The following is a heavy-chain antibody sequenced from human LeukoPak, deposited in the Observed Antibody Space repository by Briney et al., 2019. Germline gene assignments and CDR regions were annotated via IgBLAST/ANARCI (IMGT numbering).Heavy chain of an antibody. J-gene: IGHJ5*02. CDR1: GGSFSGYY. CDR2: INHSGST. V-gene: IGHV4-34*01. D-gene: IGHD1-14*01. CDR3: ARRRMPRGAFDP. Sequence: PSETLSLTCAVYGGSFSGYYWSWIRQPPGKGLEWIGEINHSGSTNYNPSLQSRVTISVDTSKNQFSLKLSSVTAADTAVYYCARRRMPRGAFDPWGQGTLVTVSS.